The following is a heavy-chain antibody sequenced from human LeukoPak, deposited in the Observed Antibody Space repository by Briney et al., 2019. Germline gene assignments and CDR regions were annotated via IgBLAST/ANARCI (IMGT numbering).Heavy chain of an antibody. CDR3: ARQIVGATNWFDP. CDR2: IYPGDSDT. CDR1: GYNFTSYW. J-gene: IGHJ5*02. Sequence: GESLNISCKGSGYNFTSYWIGWVRQMPGKGLEWMGIIYPGDSDTRYSPSFQGQVTISADKSISTAYLQWSSLKASDTAMYYCARQIVGATNWFDPWGQGTLVTVSS. V-gene: IGHV5-51*01. D-gene: IGHD1-26*01.